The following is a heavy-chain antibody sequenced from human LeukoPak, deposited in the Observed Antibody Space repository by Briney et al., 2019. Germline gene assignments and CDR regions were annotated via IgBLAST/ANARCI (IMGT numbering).Heavy chain of an antibody. CDR1: GYTFTDHY. CDR2: IHPGRGDT. CDR3: ARGGVRTAASSLGY. V-gene: IGHV1-2*02. J-gene: IGHJ4*01. Sequence: ASVKVSCKALGYTFTDHYFHWLRQAPGQGLEWMGWIHPGRGDTNYAQKFQGRVSLTRDTSITTAYMELTRLKSDDTAVYYCARGGVRTAASSLGYWGQGTLVTVSS. D-gene: IGHD6-13*01.